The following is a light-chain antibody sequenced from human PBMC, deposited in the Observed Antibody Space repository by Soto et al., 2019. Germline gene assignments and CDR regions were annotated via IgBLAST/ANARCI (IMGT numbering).Light chain of an antibody. CDR2: AAS. CDR1: QGISSY. J-gene: IGKJ4*01. CDR3: QQPYSYQLT. Sequence: DILLPQAPSFLSASVGYRVTITCRAGQGISSYLSWYQQKPGKAPKILIYAASTLQTGFPSRFSGSGSGTDFTLTISSLQPEDFATYYCQQPYSYQLTFGGGTKVDIK. V-gene: IGKV1-9*01.